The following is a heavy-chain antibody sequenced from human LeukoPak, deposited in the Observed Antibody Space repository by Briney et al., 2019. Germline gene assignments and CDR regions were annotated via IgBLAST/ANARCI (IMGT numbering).Heavy chain of an antibody. CDR2: INHSGST. D-gene: IGHD2-2*03. CDR1: GGSFSGYY. J-gene: IGHJ5*02. V-gene: IGHV4-34*01. Sequence: SETLSLTCAVYGGSFSGYYWSWIRQPPGKGLEWIGEINHSGSTNYNPSLKSRVTISVDTSKNQFSLKLSSVTAADTAVYYCARALLDIVVVPAATQTIGFDPWGQGTLVTVSS. CDR3: ARALLDIVVVPAATQTIGFDP.